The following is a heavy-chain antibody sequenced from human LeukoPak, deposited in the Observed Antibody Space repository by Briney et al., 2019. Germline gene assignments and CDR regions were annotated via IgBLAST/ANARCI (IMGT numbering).Heavy chain of an antibody. CDR1: GFTFSSYW. CDR3: ARVARGARWYYYDSSGFPLDY. J-gene: IGHJ4*02. Sequence: PGGSLRLSRAASGFTFSSYWMHWVRQAPGKGLVWVSRINSDGSSTSYADSVKGRFTISRDNAKNTLYLQMNSLRAEDTAVYYCARVARGARWYYYDSSGFPLDYWGQGTLVTVSS. CDR2: INSDGSST. V-gene: IGHV3-74*01. D-gene: IGHD3-22*01.